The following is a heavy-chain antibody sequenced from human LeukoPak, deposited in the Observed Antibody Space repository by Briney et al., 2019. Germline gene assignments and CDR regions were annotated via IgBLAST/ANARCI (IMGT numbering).Heavy chain of an antibody. J-gene: IGHJ4*02. CDR3: TRGSVWFGELFGPGLDY. D-gene: IGHD3-10*01. Sequence: GRSLRLSCTASGFTSGDYAMSWFRQAPGKGLEWVGFIRSKAYGGTTEYAASVKGRFTISRDDSKSIAYLQMNSLKTEDTAVYYCTRGSVWFGELFGPGLDYWGQGTLVTVSS. CDR1: GFTSGDYA. V-gene: IGHV3-49*03. CDR2: IRSKAYGGTT.